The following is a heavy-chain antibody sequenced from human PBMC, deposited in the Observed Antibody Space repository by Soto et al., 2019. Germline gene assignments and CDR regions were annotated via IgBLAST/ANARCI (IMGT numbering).Heavy chain of an antibody. CDR2: IIPIFGTA. Sequence: SMKVSCKASGGTFSSYAISWVRQAPGQGLEWMGGIIPIFGTANYAQKFQGRVTITADESTSTAYMELSSLRSEDTAVYYCARNSYYYDSSGYSPDYWGQGTLVTVSS. D-gene: IGHD3-22*01. J-gene: IGHJ4*02. CDR1: GGTFSSYA. V-gene: IGHV1-69*13. CDR3: ARNSYYYDSSGYSPDY.